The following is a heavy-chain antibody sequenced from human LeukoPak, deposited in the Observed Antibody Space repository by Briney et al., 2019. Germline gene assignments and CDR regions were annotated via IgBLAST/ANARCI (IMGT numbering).Heavy chain of an antibody. CDR3: ARIWADWNEDSFDY. D-gene: IGHD1-1*01. V-gene: IGHV1-2*02. Sequence: ASVKVSCEASRYTFTGYYMHWVRQAPGQGLEWMGWINPNSGGTNYAQKFQGRVTMTRDTSISTAYMELSRLRSDDTAVYYCARIWADWNEDSFDYWGQGTLVTVSS. CDR1: RYTFTGYY. CDR2: INPNSGGT. J-gene: IGHJ4*02.